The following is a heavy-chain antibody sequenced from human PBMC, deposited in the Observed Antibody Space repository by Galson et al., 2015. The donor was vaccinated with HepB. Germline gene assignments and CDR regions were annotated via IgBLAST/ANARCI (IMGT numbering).Heavy chain of an antibody. D-gene: IGHD5-24*01. Sequence: SLRLSCAASGFTFSSYSINWVRQAPGKGLEWVSSISSSSSYIYYADSVKGRFTISRDNAKNSLYLQMNSLRAEDTAVYYCARMLLSRDGYNSLDYWGQGTLVTVSS. CDR1: GFTFSSYS. CDR3: ARMLLSRDGYNSLDY. J-gene: IGHJ4*02. CDR2: ISSSSSYI. V-gene: IGHV3-21*01.